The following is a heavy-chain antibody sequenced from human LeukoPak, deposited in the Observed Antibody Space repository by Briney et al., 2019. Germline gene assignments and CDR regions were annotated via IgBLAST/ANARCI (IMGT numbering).Heavy chain of an antibody. CDR1: GFTFSSYA. CDR3: FMYSSGYDFGY. D-gene: IGHD5-12*01. J-gene: IGHJ4*02. CDR2: ISYDGSNK. Sequence: GGSLRLSCAASGFTFSSYAMHWVRQAPGKGLEWVAVISYDGSNKYYADSVKGRFTISRDNSKNTLYLQMNSLRAEDTAVYYCFMYSSGYDFGYWGQGTLVTVSS. V-gene: IGHV3-30-3*01.